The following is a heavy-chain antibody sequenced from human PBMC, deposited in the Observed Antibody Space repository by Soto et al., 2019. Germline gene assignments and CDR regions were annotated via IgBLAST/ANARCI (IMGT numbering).Heavy chain of an antibody. CDR2: IYSGGST. CDR1: GFTVSSNY. D-gene: IGHD6-19*01. J-gene: IGHJ4*02. V-gene: IGHV3-53*01. CDR3: ARLSSGWYCLDY. Sequence: PGGSLRLSXAASGFTVSSNYMSWVRQAPGKGLEWVSVIYSGGSTYYADSVKGRFTISRDNSKNTLYLQMNSLRAEDTAVYYCARLSSGWYCLDYWGQGTLVTVSS.